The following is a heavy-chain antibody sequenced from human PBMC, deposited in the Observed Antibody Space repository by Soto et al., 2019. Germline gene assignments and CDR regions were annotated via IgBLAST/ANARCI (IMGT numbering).Heavy chain of an antibody. J-gene: IGHJ4*02. Sequence: CAVSGGSISSGGYSWSWIRQPPGKGLEWIGYIYHSGSTYYNPSLKSRVTISVDRSKNQFSLKLSSVTAADTAVYYCASKHMVRGVIDYWGQGTLVTVSS. V-gene: IGHV4-30-2*01. CDR1: GGSISSGGYS. D-gene: IGHD3-10*01. CDR2: IYHSGST. CDR3: ASKHMVRGVIDY.